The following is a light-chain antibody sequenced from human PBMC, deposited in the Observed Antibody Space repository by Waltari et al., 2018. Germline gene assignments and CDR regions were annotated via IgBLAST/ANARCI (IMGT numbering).Light chain of an antibody. J-gene: IGLJ2*01. Sequence: QSALTQPASVSGSPGQSITISCTGTRSDVGSYHYVSWYQQNPGKAPKLMIYEVSNPPSGLADRFSGSKSGNTASLTISELQAEDEADYYCSAYAGNDLVIFGGGTKLTVL. CDR2: EVS. CDR3: SAYAGNDLVI. V-gene: IGLV2-14*01. CDR1: RSDVGSYHY.